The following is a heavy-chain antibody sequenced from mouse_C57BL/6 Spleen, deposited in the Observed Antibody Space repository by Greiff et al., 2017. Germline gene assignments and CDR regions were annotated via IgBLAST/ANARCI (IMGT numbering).Heavy chain of an antibody. V-gene: IGHV1-52*01. Sequence: QVQLQQPGAELVRPGSSVKLSCKASGYTFTSYWMHWVKQRPIQGLEWIGNIDPSDSETHYNQKFKDKATLTVDKSSSTAYMQLSSLTSEDSAVYYCARSGYSNYLDYWGQGTTRTVSS. CDR2: IDPSDSET. J-gene: IGHJ2*01. CDR1: GYTFTSYW. CDR3: ARSGYSNYLDY. D-gene: IGHD2-5*01.